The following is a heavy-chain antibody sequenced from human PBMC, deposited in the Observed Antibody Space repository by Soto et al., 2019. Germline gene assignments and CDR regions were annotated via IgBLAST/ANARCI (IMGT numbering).Heavy chain of an antibody. Sequence: GASVKVSCKASGYTFTGYYMHWVRQAPGQGLERMGWINPNSGGTNYAQKFQGWVTMTRDTSISTAYMELSRLRSDDTAVYYCAREKYCGGDCYPGDYYYYGMDVWGQGTTVTVSS. J-gene: IGHJ6*02. CDR2: INPNSGGT. CDR1: GYTFTGYY. V-gene: IGHV1-2*04. D-gene: IGHD2-21*02. CDR3: AREKYCGGDCYPGDYYYYGMDV.